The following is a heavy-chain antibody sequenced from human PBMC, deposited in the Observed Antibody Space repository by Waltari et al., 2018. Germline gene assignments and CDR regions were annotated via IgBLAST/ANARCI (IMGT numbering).Heavy chain of an antibody. V-gene: IGHV4-59*01. CDR1: GGSISNYY. CDR2: IYYTGST. J-gene: IGHJ4*02. CDR3: ARTHYDTSGFWVDYFDF. D-gene: IGHD3-22*01. Sequence: QVQLQESGPGLVKPSETLSLTCTVSGGSISNYYWSWFRQPPGKGLEWIGYIYYTGSTNYNPSLKSRVTISVDTSKNQFSLNLNSVTAADTAMYYCARTHYDTSGFWVDYFDFWGQGTLVTVSS.